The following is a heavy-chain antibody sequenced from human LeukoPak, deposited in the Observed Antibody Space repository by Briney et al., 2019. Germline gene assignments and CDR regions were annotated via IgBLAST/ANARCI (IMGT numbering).Heavy chain of an antibody. J-gene: IGHJ6*02. Sequence: ASVKVSCKASGYTFTSYGISWVRQAPGQGLEWKGWISAYNGNTNYAQKLQGRVTMTTDTSTSTAYMELRSLRSDDTAVYYCARDYGSQTYYYYYGMDVWGQGTTVTVSS. V-gene: IGHV1-18*01. CDR2: ISAYNGNT. D-gene: IGHD2-2*03. CDR1: GYTFTSYG. CDR3: ARDYGSQTYYYYYGMDV.